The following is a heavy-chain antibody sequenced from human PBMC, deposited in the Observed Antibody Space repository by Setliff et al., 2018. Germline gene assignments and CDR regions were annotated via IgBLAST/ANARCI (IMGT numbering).Heavy chain of an antibody. CDR1: GYTFTDYY. CDR3: ARDGTSLPSIAAHADY. CDR2: INPNSGGT. D-gene: IGHD6-6*01. J-gene: IGHJ4*02. Sequence: ASVKVSCKASGYTFTDYYIHWVRQAPGQGLEWMGWINPNSGGTNYAQKFQGWVTMTRDTSISTAYMELSRLRSDDTAVYYCARDGTSLPSIAAHADYWGQGTLVTVS. V-gene: IGHV1-2*04.